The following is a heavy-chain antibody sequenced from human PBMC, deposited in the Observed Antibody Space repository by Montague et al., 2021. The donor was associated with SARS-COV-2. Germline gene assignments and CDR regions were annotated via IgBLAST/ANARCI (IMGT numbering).Heavy chain of an antibody. CDR2: IDWDDDK. V-gene: IGHV2-70*11. J-gene: IGHJ4*02. Sequence: VKPTQTLTLTCTFSGFSLSTSGMCVSWIRQPPGKALEWLARIDWDDDKYYSTSLKTRLTISKGTSKNQVVLTMTNMDPVNTATYYCARKYGSGSPFDXWGQGTLVTVSS. CDR1: GFSLSTSGMC. CDR3: ARKYGSGSPFDX. D-gene: IGHD3-10*01.